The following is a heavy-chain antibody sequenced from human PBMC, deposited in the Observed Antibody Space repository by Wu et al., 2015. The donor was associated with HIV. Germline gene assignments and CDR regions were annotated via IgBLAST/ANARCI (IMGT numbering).Heavy chain of an antibody. Sequence: QVQLPQWGAGLLKPSETLSLTCAVYGGSFSDYFWTWIRQSPGKGLEWIGEINHSGSDNYNPPLRSRVNISVDTSKNQFSLKLRSVSAADTGVYYCARSTVTPSYLDNSGYYQYWGQGTLVTVSS. CDR2: INHSGSD. CDR3: ARSTVTPSYLDNSGYYQY. CDR1: GGSFSDYF. V-gene: IGHV4-34*01. D-gene: IGHD3-22*01. J-gene: IGHJ4*02.